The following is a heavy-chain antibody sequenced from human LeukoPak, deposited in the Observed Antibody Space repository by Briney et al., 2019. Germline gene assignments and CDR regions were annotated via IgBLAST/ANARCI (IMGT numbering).Heavy chain of an antibody. J-gene: IGHJ4*02. V-gene: IGHV3-23*01. CDR2: ISGSSDST. Sequence: GGSLRLSCAAYGFSFSSYAMSWVRQAPGKGLEWVSSISGSSDSTYYVDSVKGRFIISRDNSENTLYLQMNSLRAEDTAVYYCASDPYYYGSGSYYMAWGQGTLVTVSS. CDR3: ASDPYYYGSGSYYMA. CDR1: GFSFSSYA. D-gene: IGHD3-10*01.